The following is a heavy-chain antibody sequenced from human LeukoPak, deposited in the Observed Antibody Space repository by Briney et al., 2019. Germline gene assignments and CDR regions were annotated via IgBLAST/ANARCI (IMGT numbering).Heavy chain of an antibody. J-gene: IGHJ4*02. CDR3: AISGGYSYGFDY. CDR2: ISYDGSNK. V-gene: IGHV3-30*03. D-gene: IGHD5-18*01. Sequence: GRSLRLSCAASGSTFSSYGMHWVRQAPGKGLEWVAVISYDGSNKYYADSVKGRFTISRDNSKNTLYLQMNSLRAEDTAVYYCAISGGYSYGFDYWGQGTLVTVSS. CDR1: GSTFSSYG.